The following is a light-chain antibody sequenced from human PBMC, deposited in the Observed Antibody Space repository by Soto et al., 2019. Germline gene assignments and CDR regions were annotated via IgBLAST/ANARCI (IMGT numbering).Light chain of an antibody. CDR2: DVS. Sequence: QSALTQPASVSGSPGQSITISCTGTSSDVGDYDFVSWYQQHPGKAPKLMIYDVSNRPSGVSNRFSASKSGNTASLTISGLQAEDEADYYCSSYTFSSTDAFGTGTKVTVL. V-gene: IGLV2-14*03. CDR3: SSYTFSSTDA. CDR1: SSDVGDYDF. J-gene: IGLJ1*01.